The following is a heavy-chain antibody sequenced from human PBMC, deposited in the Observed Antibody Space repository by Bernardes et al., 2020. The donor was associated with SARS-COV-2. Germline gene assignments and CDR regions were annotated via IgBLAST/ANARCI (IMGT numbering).Heavy chain of an antibody. D-gene: IGHD3-22*01. CDR3: AGHQWLHPDDAFDI. CDR1: GDTFTSYA. CDR2: IIPRFGST. V-gene: IGHV1-69*06. J-gene: IGHJ3*02. Sequence: SVKVSCKASGDTFTSYAFSWVRQAPGQGLEWMGRIIPRFGSTNYAQNFQGQVTISADKSISTAYLQWSSLKASDTAMYYCAGHQWLHPDDAFDIWGQGTIVTGSS.